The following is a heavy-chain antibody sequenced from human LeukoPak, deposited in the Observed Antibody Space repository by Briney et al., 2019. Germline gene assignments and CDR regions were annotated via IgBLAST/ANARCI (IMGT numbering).Heavy chain of an antibody. D-gene: IGHD3-16*01. Sequence: PSETLSLTCTVSGGSISSGSYYWRWIRQPAGKGLEWIGRIYTCGSTNYNPSLKSRVTISVDTSKNQFSLKLSSVTAADTAVYYCARGEWGSDYWGQGTLVTVSS. CDR1: GGSISSGSYY. J-gene: IGHJ4*02. CDR2: IYTCGST. CDR3: ARGEWGSDY. V-gene: IGHV4-61*02.